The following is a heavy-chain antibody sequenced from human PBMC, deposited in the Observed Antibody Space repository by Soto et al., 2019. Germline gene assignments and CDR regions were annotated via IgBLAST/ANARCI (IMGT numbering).Heavy chain of an antibody. Sequence: EVQLVESGGGLVQPGRSLRLSCAASGFTFDDYAMHWVRQAPGKGLEWVSGISWNSGSIGYADSVKGRFTISRDNAKNSLYLQMNSLRAEDTALYYCAKDPYSSSSDTTTNWFDPWGQGTLVTVSS. V-gene: IGHV3-9*01. J-gene: IGHJ5*02. CDR3: AKDPYSSSSDTTTNWFDP. D-gene: IGHD6-6*01. CDR1: GFTFDDYA. CDR2: ISWNSGSI.